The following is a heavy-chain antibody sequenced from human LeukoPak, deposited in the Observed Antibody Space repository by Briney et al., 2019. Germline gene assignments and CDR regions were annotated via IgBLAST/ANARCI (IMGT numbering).Heavy chain of an antibody. V-gene: IGHV4-59*01. J-gene: IGHJ4*02. CDR3: ARDPTGGFGEL. CDR2: IYYSGST. D-gene: IGHD3-10*01. CDR1: GGSISSYY. Sequence: PSETLSLTCTVSGGSISSYYWSWIRQPPGKGLEWIGYIYYSGSTNYNPSLKSRVTISVDTSKNQFSLKLSPVTAADTAVYYCARDPTGGFGELWGQGTLVTVSS.